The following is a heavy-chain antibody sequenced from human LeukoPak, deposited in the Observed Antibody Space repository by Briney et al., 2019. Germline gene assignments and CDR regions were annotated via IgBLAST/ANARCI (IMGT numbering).Heavy chain of an antibody. V-gene: IGHV4-34*01. CDR3: ARGRIVVVITGWYFDL. CDR1: GGSFSGYY. D-gene: IGHD3-22*01. Sequence: PSETLSLTCAVYGGSFSGYYWSWTRQPPGKGLEWIGEINHSGSTNYNPSLKSRVTISVDTSKNQFSLKLSSVTAADTAVYYCARGRIVVVITGWYFDLWGRGTLVTVSS. J-gene: IGHJ2*01. CDR2: INHSGST.